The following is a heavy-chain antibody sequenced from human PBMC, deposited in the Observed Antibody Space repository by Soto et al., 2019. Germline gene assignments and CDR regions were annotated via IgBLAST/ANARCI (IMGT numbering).Heavy chain of an antibody. CDR3: ASRITIFGVVIPPFDY. Sequence: GGSLRLSCAASGFTFSSYGMHWVRQAPGKGLEWVAVISYDGSNKYYADSVKGRFTISRDNSKNTLYLQMNSLRAEDTAVYYCASRITIFGVVIPPFDYWGQGTLVTVSS. V-gene: IGHV3-30*03. CDR1: GFTFSSYG. J-gene: IGHJ4*02. CDR2: ISYDGSNK. D-gene: IGHD3-3*01.